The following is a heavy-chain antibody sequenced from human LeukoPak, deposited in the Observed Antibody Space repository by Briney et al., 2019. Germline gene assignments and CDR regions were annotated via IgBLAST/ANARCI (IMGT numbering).Heavy chain of an antibody. D-gene: IGHD6-13*01. V-gene: IGHV6-1*01. CDR1: GDSVSSKSAA. CDR2: TYYRSKWNN. CDR3: ARMAAGATNPHDY. Sequence: SQTLSLTCAISGDSVSSKSAAWNWIRQSPSRSLEWQGSTYYRSKWNNDYAVSVKSRITINPDTSKNQFTLQLNSVTPEDTAVYFCARMAAGATNPHDYWGQGTLVTVSS. J-gene: IGHJ4*02.